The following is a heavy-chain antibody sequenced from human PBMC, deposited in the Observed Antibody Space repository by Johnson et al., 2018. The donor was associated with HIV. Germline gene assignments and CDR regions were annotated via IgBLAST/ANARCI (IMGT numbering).Heavy chain of an antibody. D-gene: IGHD6-13*01. CDR1: GFTFSSYA. V-gene: IGHV3-30-3*01. CDR2: ISYDGSNK. Sequence: VQLVESGGGVVQPGRSLRLSCAASGFTFSSYAMHWVRQAPGKGLEWVAVISYDGSNKYYADSVKDRFTISRDNSKNTLYLQMNSLRAEDTAVYYCARDKYPPTAAAGTDAFDIWGQGTMVTVSS. J-gene: IGHJ3*02. CDR3: ARDKYPPTAAAGTDAFDI.